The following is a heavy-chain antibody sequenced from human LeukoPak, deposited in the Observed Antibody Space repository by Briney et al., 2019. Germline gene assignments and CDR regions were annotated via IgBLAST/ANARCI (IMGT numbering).Heavy chain of an antibody. Sequence: ASVKVSCKASGYTFTSYGISWVRQAPGKGLEWMGGFDPEDGETIYAQKFQGRVTMTEDTSTDTAYMELSSLRSEDTAVYYCATGPLGGSGDYWGQGTLVTVSS. CDR2: FDPEDGET. CDR3: ATGPLGGSGDY. CDR1: GYTFTSYG. J-gene: IGHJ4*02. D-gene: IGHD1-26*01. V-gene: IGHV1-24*01.